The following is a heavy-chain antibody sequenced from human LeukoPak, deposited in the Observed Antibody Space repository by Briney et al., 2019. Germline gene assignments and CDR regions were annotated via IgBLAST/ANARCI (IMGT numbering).Heavy chain of an antibody. Sequence: GGSLRLSCAASGFTFSSYWMSWVRQAPGKGLEWVANIKQDGSEKYYVDSVKGRFTISRDNAKNSLYLQMNSLRAEDTAVYYCARVAADYYDSSAPLYNPGYFDYWGQGTPVTVSS. V-gene: IGHV3-7*01. CDR2: IKQDGSEK. CDR1: GFTFSSYW. CDR3: ARVAADYYDSSAPLYNPGYFDY. D-gene: IGHD3-22*01. J-gene: IGHJ4*02.